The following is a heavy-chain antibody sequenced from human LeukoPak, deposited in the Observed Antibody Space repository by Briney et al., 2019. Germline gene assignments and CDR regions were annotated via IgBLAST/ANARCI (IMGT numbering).Heavy chain of an antibody. Sequence: SQTLSLTCTVSGGSISSGDYYWGWVRQPPGRGLEWIEYIYYSGSTYYNPSLKSRVTISVDTSKNQFSLKLSSVTAADTAVYYCARDAMVRGVINDDAFDIWGQGTMVTVSS. CDR1: GGSISSGDYY. D-gene: IGHD3-10*01. V-gene: IGHV4-30-4*01. CDR3: ARDAMVRGVINDDAFDI. CDR2: IYYSGST. J-gene: IGHJ3*02.